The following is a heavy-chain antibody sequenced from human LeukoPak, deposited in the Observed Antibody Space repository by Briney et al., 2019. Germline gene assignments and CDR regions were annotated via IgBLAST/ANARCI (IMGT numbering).Heavy chain of an antibody. J-gene: IGHJ4*02. CDR2: VDGGGGGT. V-gene: IGHV3-23*01. D-gene: IGHD3-22*01. CDR3: AKQSAGSAAWYSLHYDL. CDR1: GFILSTAW. Sequence: GGSLRLSCEASGFILSTAWMTWVRQAPGRGLEWVSSVDGGGGGTYYADSVKGRFTISRDNSKDTLYLQMNGLRAEDTAVYFCAKQSAGSAAWYSLHYDLWGQGTLVTVSS.